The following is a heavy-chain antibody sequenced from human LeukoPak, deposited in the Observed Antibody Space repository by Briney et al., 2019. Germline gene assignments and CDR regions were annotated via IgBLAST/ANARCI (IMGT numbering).Heavy chain of an antibody. J-gene: IGHJ4*02. CDR3: ARSGYSYGTDY. CDR2: INHSGST. D-gene: IGHD5-18*01. CDR1: GGSFSGYY. V-gene: IGHV4-34*01. Sequence: SETLSLTCAVYGGSFSGYYWSWIRQPPGKGLEWIGEINHSGSTNYNPSLKSRVTISVDTSKNQFSLKLSSVTAADTAVYYCARSGYSYGTDYWGQGTLVTVSS.